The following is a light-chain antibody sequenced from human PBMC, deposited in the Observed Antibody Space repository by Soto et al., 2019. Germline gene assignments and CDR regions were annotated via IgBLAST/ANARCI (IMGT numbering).Light chain of an antibody. CDR3: CSYAGRYTYV. V-gene: IGLV2-11*01. J-gene: IGLJ1*01. Sequence: QSALTQARSVSGATGQSVTISCTGASSDVGGYNYVSWYQQHPGKAPKLMIYDVSKRPSGVPDRFSGSKSGNTASLTISGLQTEDEADYYCCSYAGRYTYVFGTGTKVTVL. CDR2: DVS. CDR1: SSDVGGYNY.